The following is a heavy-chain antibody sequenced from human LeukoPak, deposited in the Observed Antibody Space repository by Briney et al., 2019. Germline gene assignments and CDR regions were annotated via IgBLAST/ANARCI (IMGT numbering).Heavy chain of an antibody. Sequence: GGSLRLSCAASGFTFSSYAMSWVRQAPGKGLEWVSAISGSGGSTYYADSVKGRFTISRDNSKNTLYLQMNSLRAEDTAVYYCARATYYYDSSGYYPFDYWGQGTLVTVSS. V-gene: IGHV3-23*01. CDR2: ISGSGGST. D-gene: IGHD3-22*01. CDR3: ARATYYYDSSGYYPFDY. J-gene: IGHJ4*02. CDR1: GFTFSSYA.